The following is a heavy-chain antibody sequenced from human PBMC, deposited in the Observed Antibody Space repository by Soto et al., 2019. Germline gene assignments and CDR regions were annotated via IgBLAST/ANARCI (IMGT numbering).Heavy chain of an antibody. D-gene: IGHD5-12*01. CDR2: ISSSSSTI. CDR1: GFTFSSYS. Sequence: PGGSLRLSCAASGFTFSSYSMNWVRQAPGKGLEWVSYISSSSSTIYYADSVKGRFTISRDNAKNSLYLQMNSLRAEDTAVYYCARGGGYDSIWNPTYYYYNGMAVWAQGTTVTVSS. CDR3: ARGGGYDSIWNPTYYYYNGMAV. V-gene: IGHV3-48*01. J-gene: IGHJ6*02.